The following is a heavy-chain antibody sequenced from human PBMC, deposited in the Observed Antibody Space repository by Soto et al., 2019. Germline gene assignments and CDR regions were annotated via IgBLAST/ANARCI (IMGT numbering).Heavy chain of an antibody. J-gene: IGHJ4*02. CDR2: IYYSGYT. CDR1: GASISTYY. V-gene: IGHV4-59*01. Sequence: PSETLSLTCTVSGASISTYYWSWIRQPPGKGLEWIGYIYYSGYTKYNPSLESRVTISLDTSKNQFSLKLTSVSAADTAVYYCARYCTSTSCSLDYWGQGTLVTVSS. D-gene: IGHD2-2*01. CDR3: ARYCTSTSCSLDY.